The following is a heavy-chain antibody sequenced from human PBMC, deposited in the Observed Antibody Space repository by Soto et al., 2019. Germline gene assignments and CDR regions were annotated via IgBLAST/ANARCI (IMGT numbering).Heavy chain of an antibody. CDR3: AGLYDFWSGPVDY. J-gene: IGHJ4*02. V-gene: IGHV1-69*02. D-gene: IGHD3-3*01. CDR1: GGTLSSYT. CDR2: IIPILGIA. Sequence: GAPVKVSCKASGGTLSSYTISWGRQAPGQGLEWMGRIIPILGIANYAQKFQGRVTITADKSTSTAYMELSSLRSEDTAVYYCAGLYDFWSGPVDYWGQGTLVTVSS.